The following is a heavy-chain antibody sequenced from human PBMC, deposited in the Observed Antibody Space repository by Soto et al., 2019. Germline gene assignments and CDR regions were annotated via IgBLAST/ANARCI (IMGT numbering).Heavy chain of an antibody. CDR1: GFTFSSYA. J-gene: IGHJ4*02. CDR3: AKRYPKKNTIFGVDLIFDY. CDR2: ISGSGGST. V-gene: IGHV3-23*01. D-gene: IGHD3-3*01. Sequence: LRLSCAASGFTFSSYAMSWVHQAPGKGLEWVSAISGSGGSTYYADSVKGRFTISRDSSKNTLYLQMNSLRAEDTAVYYCAKRYPKKNTIFGVDLIFDYWGQGTLVTVSS.